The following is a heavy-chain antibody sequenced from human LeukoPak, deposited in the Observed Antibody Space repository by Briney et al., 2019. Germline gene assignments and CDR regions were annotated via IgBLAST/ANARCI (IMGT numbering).Heavy chain of an antibody. CDR2: ISGSGGST. J-gene: IGHJ5*02. Sequence: GGSLRLSCAASGFTFSSYAMSWVRQAPGKGLEWVSAISGSGGSTYYADSVKGRFTISRGNSKNTLYLQMNSLRAEDTAVYYCAKEELGPRSTTNWFDPWGQGTLVTVSS. D-gene: IGHD1-26*01. CDR1: GFTFSSYA. V-gene: IGHV3-23*01. CDR3: AKEELGPRSTTNWFDP.